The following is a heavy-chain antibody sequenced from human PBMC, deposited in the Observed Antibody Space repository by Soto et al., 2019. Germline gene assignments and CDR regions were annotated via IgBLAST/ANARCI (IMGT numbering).Heavy chain of an antibody. CDR3: ARDLFGEDGAGYFDY. J-gene: IGHJ4*02. D-gene: IGHD3-10*01. Sequence: QVHLVQSGVEVKKPGASVKVSCKASGYSFSTYGISWVRQAPGQGLEWMGWISGLNGNTNYAQNLQGRDTMTTDTSTSTAYMELRSLGFDDTAMYYCARDLFGEDGAGYFDYWGQGTLVTVSS. CDR1: GYSFSTYG. CDR2: ISGLNGNT. V-gene: IGHV1-18*01.